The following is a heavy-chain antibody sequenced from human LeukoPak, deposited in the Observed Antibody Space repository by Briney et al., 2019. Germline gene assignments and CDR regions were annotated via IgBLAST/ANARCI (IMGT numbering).Heavy chain of an antibody. V-gene: IGHV3-23*01. CDR3: ARTLDYYDSSGYFY. Sequence: GFLRLSCAASGFTFSTYAMSWVRQAPGKGLEWVSTISGSGGNTYYADSVKGRFTISRDNSKNTLYLQMNSLRAEDTAVYYCARTLDYYDSSGYFYWGQGTLVTVSS. J-gene: IGHJ4*02. CDR2: ISGSGGNT. CDR1: GFTFSTYA. D-gene: IGHD3-22*01.